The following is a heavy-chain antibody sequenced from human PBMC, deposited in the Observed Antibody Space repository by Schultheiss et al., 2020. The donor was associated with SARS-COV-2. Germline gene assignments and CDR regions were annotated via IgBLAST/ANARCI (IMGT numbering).Heavy chain of an antibody. V-gene: IGHV3-53*04. D-gene: IGHD1-26*01. CDR1: GFTVSSNY. CDR3: ARDEYSGTKDAFDI. Sequence: GGSLRLSCAASGFTVSSNYMSWVRQAPGKGLEWVSVIYSGGSTYYADSVKGRFTISRHNSKNTLYLQMNSLRAEDTAVYYCARDEYSGTKDAFDIWGQGTMVTVSS. J-gene: IGHJ3*02. CDR2: IYSGGST.